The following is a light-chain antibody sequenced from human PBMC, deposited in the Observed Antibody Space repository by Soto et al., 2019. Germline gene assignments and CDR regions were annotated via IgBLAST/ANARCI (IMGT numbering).Light chain of an antibody. J-gene: IGKJ1*01. CDR1: QSVSNNY. CDR3: QQHSHWPPWT. CDR2: GAS. Sequence: EIVLTQSPGTLSLSPGEIATLSCRASQSVSNNYLAWYQQKPGQAPRLLIYGASNRATGIPDRFSGSGSGTDFTLTISNLEPEDFAVYYCQQHSHWPPWTFGQGTKVDIK. V-gene: IGKV3D-20*02.